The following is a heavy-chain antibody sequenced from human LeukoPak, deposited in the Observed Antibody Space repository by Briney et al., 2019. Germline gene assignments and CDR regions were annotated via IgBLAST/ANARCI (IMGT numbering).Heavy chain of an antibody. Sequence: PGGSLRLSCAASGFTFDDYGMSWVRQAPGKGLEWVSGINWNGGSTGYADSVKGRFTISRDNAKNSLYLQMNSLRAEDTALYYCARDRHWSGSYYEYFDYWGQGTLVTVSS. CDR3: ARDRHWSGSYYEYFDY. D-gene: IGHD1-26*01. CDR2: INWNGGST. V-gene: IGHV3-20*04. CDR1: GFTFDDYG. J-gene: IGHJ4*02.